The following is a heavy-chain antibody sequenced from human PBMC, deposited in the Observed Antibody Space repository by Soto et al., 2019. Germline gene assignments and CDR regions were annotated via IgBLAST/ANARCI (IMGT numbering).Heavy chain of an antibody. CDR3: ARDLATIDDYYYYYGMDV. D-gene: IGHD5-12*01. CDR2: IYTSGST. J-gene: IGHJ6*02. Sequence: SETLSLTCTVSGGSISSYYWSWIRQPAGKGLEWIGRIYTSGSTNYNPSLKSRVTMSVDTSKNQFSLKLSSVTAADTAVYYCARDLATIDDYYYYYGMDVCGQGTTVTVS. CDR1: GGSISSYY. V-gene: IGHV4-4*07.